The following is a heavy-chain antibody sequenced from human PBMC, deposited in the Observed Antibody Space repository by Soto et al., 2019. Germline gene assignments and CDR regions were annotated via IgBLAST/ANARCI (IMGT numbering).Heavy chain of an antibody. Sequence: SETLSLTCTFSGGSIISYDWNWIRQPPGKGLEWIGYFSYSGSTNYNPSLKSRVTVSVDTSKNQFSLKLRSVTAADTAVYYCARSFRFDPWGQGTLVTVSS. CDR3: ARSFRFDP. V-gene: IGHV4-59*08. J-gene: IGHJ5*02. CDR1: GGSIISYD. CDR2: FSYSGST.